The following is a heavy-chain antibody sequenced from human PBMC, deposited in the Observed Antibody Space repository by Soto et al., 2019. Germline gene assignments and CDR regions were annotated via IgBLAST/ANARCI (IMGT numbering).Heavy chain of an antibody. CDR2: INSNHGKR. D-gene: IGHD2-21*01. CDR3: SIYCGDECESGGH. J-gene: IGHJ4*02. V-gene: IGHV1-18*04. CDR1: GYTFTRYG. Sequence: QIQLVQSGLEVKKPGASVIVSCQTSGYTFTRYGINWVRQAPGQGLVWMGWINSNHGKRNYAEKFQCRITMTTNTSTRTVYMELRGLKSDDTAVYYCSIYCGDECESGGHWGQGTLVTVSS.